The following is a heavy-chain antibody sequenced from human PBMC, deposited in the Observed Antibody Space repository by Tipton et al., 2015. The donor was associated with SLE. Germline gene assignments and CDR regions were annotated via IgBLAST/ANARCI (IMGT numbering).Heavy chain of an antibody. CDR1: GFTFSSYW. Sequence: SLRLSCAASGFTFSSYWMSWVRQAPGKGLEWVANIKQDGSEKYYVDSVKGRFTISRDNAKNSLYLQMSNLRAEDTALYYCARGSLGYSEWDPWGQGTLVTVSS. D-gene: IGHD4-11*01. CDR2: IKQDGSEK. V-gene: IGHV3-7*01. J-gene: IGHJ5*02. CDR3: ARGSLGYSEWDP.